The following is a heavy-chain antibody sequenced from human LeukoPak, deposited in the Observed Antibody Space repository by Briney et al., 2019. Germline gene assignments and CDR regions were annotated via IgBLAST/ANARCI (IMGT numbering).Heavy chain of an antibody. D-gene: IGHD4-17*01. J-gene: IGHJ4*02. CDR3: AKDRGQMTTVTNFDS. CDR2: ISGRGAST. V-gene: IGHV3-23*01. Sequence: GGSLRLSCAASGFTFGTYAMTWVRQAPGTGLECVSGISGRGASTYYADSVKGRFTISRDNSNYTLYLQMNSLRAEDTAIYYCAKDRGQMTTVTNFDSWGQGTLVTVSS. CDR1: GFTFGTYA.